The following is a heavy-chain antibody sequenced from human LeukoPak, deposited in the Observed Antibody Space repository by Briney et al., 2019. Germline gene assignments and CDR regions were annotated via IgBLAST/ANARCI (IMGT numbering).Heavy chain of an antibody. CDR1: GFMFSGYW. D-gene: IGHD2-15*01. V-gene: IGHV3-7*01. Sequence: GSLRLSCAASGFMFSGYWMGWVRQAPGKGLEWVANIRQDGIDKYYVDSVRGRFTISRDNAQSSLSLQMNSLRVEDSAVYYCGRWGISAALDRWGQGTLVTVSS. CDR2: IRQDGIDK. CDR3: GRWGISAALDR. J-gene: IGHJ5*02.